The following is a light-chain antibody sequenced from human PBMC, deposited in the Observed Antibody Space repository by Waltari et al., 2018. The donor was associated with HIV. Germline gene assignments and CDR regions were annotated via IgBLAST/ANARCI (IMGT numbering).Light chain of an antibody. J-gene: IGKJ4*01. CDR3: QQQSNWPRT. CDR1: QRVRGY. V-gene: IGKV3-11*01. Sequence: ELVLTQSPATLSLSPGERATLSCRASQRVRGYFAWYQQKPGQAPRLLLYDASNRATGIPARFSGSGSGTDFTLTSSSLEPEDFALYYCQQQSNWPRTFGGGTNVEIK. CDR2: DAS.